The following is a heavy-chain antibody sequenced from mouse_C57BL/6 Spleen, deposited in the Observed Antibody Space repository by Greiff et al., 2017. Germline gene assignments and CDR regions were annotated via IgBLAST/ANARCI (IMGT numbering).Heavy chain of an antibody. Sequence: QVQLQQPGAELVRPGTSVKLSCKASGYTFTSYWMHWVKPRPGQGLEWIGVIDPSDSYTNYNQKFKGKATLTVDTSSSTAYMQLSSLTSEDSAVYYCSRYYGSSFVDVWGTGTTVTFSS. CDR3: SRYYGSSFVDV. CDR2: IDPSDSYT. J-gene: IGHJ1*03. V-gene: IGHV1-59*01. D-gene: IGHD1-1*01. CDR1: GYTFTSYW.